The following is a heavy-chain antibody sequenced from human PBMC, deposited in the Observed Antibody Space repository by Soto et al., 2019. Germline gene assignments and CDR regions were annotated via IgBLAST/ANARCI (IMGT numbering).Heavy chain of an antibody. Sequence: GESLKISCKGSGYSYTSYWIGWVRQRPGRGREWMGIINPADSETNYSPSFQGQVTISADRSTSTAFLQWSSLKASDTAIYYCARRCSGGSCYSSPYFYGLDVWGQGPPVTVS. CDR2: INPADSET. CDR1: GYSYTSYW. V-gene: IGHV5-51*01. CDR3: ARRCSGGSCYSSPYFYGLDV. D-gene: IGHD2-15*01. J-gene: IGHJ6*02.